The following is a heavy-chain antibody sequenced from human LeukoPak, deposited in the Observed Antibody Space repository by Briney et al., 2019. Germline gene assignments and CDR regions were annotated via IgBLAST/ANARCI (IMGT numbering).Heavy chain of an antibody. Sequence: SETLSLTCTVSGGSISSSSYYWGWIRQPPGKGLEWIWEINHSGSTNYNPSLKSRVTISVDTSKNQFSLKLSSVTAADTAVYYCARISGPTTHCYDQNWGQGTLVTVSS. D-gene: IGHD3-22*01. CDR2: INHSGST. CDR3: ARISGPTTHCYDQN. CDR1: GGSISSSSYY. J-gene: IGHJ4*02. V-gene: IGHV4-39*07.